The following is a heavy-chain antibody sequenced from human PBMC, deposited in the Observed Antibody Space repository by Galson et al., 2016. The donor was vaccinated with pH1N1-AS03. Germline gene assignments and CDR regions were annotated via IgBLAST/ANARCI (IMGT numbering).Heavy chain of an antibody. CDR1: GGTFSKYT. Sequence: SVKVSCKASGGTFSKYTFNWLRQAPGQGLEWMGRIIPILGLTNYAQKYHDRATIIADKSTNSAYMKLSSLRSEQTDMYYCATGDLGSYCFAPWGQGTLVTVSS. CDR3: ATGDLGSYCFAP. V-gene: IGHV1-69*02. J-gene: IGHJ5*01. CDR2: IIPILGLT. D-gene: IGHD3-10*01.